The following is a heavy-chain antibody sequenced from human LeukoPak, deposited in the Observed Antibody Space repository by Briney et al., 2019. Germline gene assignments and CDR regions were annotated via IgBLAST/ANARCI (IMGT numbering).Heavy chain of an antibody. V-gene: IGHV7-4-1*02. CDR3: ARDPYDFWSDSPRKNFDY. J-gene: IGHJ4*02. D-gene: IGHD3-3*01. CDR1: GYTFTNYA. CDR2: INTNTGNP. Sequence: GASVTVSCKASGYTFTNYAINWVRQAPGQGLEWMGWINTNTGNPTYAQGFTGRFVFSLDTSVSTAYLQISSLKAEDTAVYYCARDPYDFWSDSPRKNFDYWGQGTLVTVSS.